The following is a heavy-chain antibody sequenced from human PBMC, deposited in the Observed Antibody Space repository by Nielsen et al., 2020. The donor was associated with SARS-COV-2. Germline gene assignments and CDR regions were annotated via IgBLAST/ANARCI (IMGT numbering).Heavy chain of an antibody. CDR1: GGSINSDSDY. CDR3: ARSYGRGFDF. J-gene: IGHJ4*02. V-gene: IGHV4-61*02. D-gene: IGHD4-17*01. CDR2: FYSRGST. Sequence: SETLSLTCIVSGGSINSDSDYWSWIRQPAGKGLEWIGRFYSRGSTNYNPSLKSRVTISVDLSRNQLSLKLISVTAADTAVYYCARSYGRGFDFWGQGTLVTVSS.